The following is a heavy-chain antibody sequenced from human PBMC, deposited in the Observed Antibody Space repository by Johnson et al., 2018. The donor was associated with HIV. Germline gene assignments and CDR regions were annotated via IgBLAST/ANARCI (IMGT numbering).Heavy chain of an antibody. CDR1: GFTFSSYW. Sequence: VQLVESGGGLVQPGGSLRLSCVGSGFTFSSYWMHWVRQGPGKGLVWVSGINWNGGSIAYADSVKGRFTISRDNSKNTLYLQMNSLRAEDTAVYYCARLGTRNTMIVVVTDAFDIWGQGTMVTVSS. CDR2: INWNGGSI. J-gene: IGHJ3*02. V-gene: IGHV3-74*02. D-gene: IGHD3-22*01. CDR3: ARLGTRNTMIVVVTDAFDI.